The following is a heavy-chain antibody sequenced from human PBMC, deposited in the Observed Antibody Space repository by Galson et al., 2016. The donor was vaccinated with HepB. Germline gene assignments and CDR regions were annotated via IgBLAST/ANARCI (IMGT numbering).Heavy chain of an antibody. J-gene: IGHJ4*02. Sequence: SETLSLTCTVSGASVSSGNYHWSWIRQPPGKGLEWIGYLSDSGSTNYNPSLKSRVTISVDTSKNHFSLKLSSVTAADTAVYYCARGPTFCGGDCFPKPFNYWGQGTLVTVSS. CDR3: ARGPTFCGGDCFPKPFNY. D-gene: IGHD2-21*02. CDR2: LSDSGST. CDR1: GASVSSGNYH. V-gene: IGHV4-61*03.